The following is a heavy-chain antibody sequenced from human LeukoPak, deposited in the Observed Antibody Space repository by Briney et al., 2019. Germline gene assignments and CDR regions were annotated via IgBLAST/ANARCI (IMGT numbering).Heavy chain of an antibody. CDR1: GGSFSGYY. D-gene: IGHD3-22*01. CDR3: ARLLSSCDGCGYSG. CDR2: INHSGST. Sequence: SETLSLTCAVYGGSFSGYYWSWIRQPPGKGLEWIGEINHSGSTNYNPSLKSRVTISVDTSKNQFSLKLSSVTAADTAVYYCARLLSSCDGCGYSGWGQGRLVTV. J-gene: IGHJ1*01. V-gene: IGHV4-34*01.